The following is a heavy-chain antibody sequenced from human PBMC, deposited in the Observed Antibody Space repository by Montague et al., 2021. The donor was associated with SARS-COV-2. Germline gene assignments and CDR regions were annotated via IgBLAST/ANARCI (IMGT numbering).Heavy chain of an antibody. CDR1: GGSISSGSYY. CDR3: ARCEDNCGSGSYPN. J-gene: IGHJ4*02. D-gene: IGHD3-10*01. CDR2: IYYSGST. Sequence: SETLSLTCTVSGGSISSGSYYWGWIRQPPGKGLEWIGCIYYSGSTYYNPSLKSRVTISVDTSKNQFSLKLSSVTAADTAVYYCARCEDNCGSGSYPNWGQGTLVTVSS. V-gene: IGHV4-39*01.